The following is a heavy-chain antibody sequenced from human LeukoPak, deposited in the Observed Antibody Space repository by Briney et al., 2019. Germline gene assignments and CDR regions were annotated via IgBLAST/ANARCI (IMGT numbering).Heavy chain of an antibody. V-gene: IGHV1-46*01. CDR1: GYTFISYY. Sequence: ASVKVSCKASGYTFISYYLHWVRQAPGQGLEWMGIINPSGGSTDYAQKLQGRVTMTRDTSTTTVYMELSSLRSEDTAVYYCVRGNILTGYYYDAFDIWGQGTLVTVSS. CDR3: VRGNILTGYYYDAFDI. CDR2: INPSGGST. J-gene: IGHJ3*02. D-gene: IGHD3-9*01.